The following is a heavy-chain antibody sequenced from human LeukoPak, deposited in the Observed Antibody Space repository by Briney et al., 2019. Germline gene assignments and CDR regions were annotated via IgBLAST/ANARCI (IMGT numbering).Heavy chain of an antibody. V-gene: IGHV3-21*01. CDR1: GFSLSAYA. D-gene: IGHD2-15*01. CDR2: LSSSSGYI. J-gene: IGHJ6*04. Sequence: GGSLRLSCAASGFSLSAYAMSWVRQAPGKGLEWVSSLSSSSGYIYYADSVKGRFTVSRDNAKNSLYLQMNSLRADDTAVYYCARDSGSGGYFYYFNVDVWGKGTTVTVSS. CDR3: ARDSGSGGYFYYFNVDV.